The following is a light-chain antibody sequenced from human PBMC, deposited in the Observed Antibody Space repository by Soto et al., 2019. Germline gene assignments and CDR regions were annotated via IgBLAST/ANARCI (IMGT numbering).Light chain of an antibody. V-gene: IGLV1-47*01. CDR3: TAWDDSLSGPLYV. CDR1: SSNIGTNY. Sequence: QSVLTQPPSVSGTPGQRVTITCSGSSSNIGTNYVYWYQQLPGTAPKLLIYRSNQRPSGVPDRFSGSKSGTSASLAISGLRSEDESDYYCTAWDDSLSGPLYVFGTGTKVTV. J-gene: IGLJ1*01. CDR2: RSN.